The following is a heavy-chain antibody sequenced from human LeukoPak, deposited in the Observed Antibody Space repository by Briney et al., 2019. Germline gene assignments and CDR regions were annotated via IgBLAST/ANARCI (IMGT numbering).Heavy chain of an antibody. Sequence: KPSETLSLTCTVSGGSISSYYWSWIRQPPGKGLEWIGYIYYSGSTNYNPSLKSRVTISVDTSKNQFSLKLSSVTAADTAVYYCARGDYDSTLVYWGQGTLVTVSS. CDR3: ARGDYDSTLVY. CDR2: IYYSGST. J-gene: IGHJ4*02. D-gene: IGHD5-12*01. V-gene: IGHV4-59*12. CDR1: GGSISSYY.